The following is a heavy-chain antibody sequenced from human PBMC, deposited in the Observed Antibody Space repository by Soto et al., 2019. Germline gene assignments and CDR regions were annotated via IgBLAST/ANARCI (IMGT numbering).Heavy chain of an antibody. D-gene: IGHD1-26*01. CDR3: PRDRGSGSYFVEP. J-gene: IGHJ5*02. Sequence: ASVKVSCXASGYTFTSYGISGVRQAPGQGLEWMGWISAYNGNTNYAQKLQGRVTMTTDTSTSTAYMELRSLRSDDPAVYYCPRDRGSGSYFVEPWGQGTLVTVSS. V-gene: IGHV1-18*01. CDR1: GYTFTSYG. CDR2: ISAYNGNT.